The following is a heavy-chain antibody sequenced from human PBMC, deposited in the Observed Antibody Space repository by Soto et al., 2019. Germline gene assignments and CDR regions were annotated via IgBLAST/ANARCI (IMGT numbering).Heavy chain of an antibody. J-gene: IGHJ5*02. Sequence: QVKLVESGGGLVKPGGSLRLSFAASGFIFRDYFMSWFRQAPGKGLEWLSYISTSGDTIEYTDSVQGRFTMSRDNARNLVYLQMNSLRVDDTAVYYCAKGLGFSSSSWFDPWGQGTLVTVSS. V-gene: IGHV3-11*01. CDR3: AKGLGFSSSSWFDP. D-gene: IGHD6-6*01. CDR2: ISTSGDTI. CDR1: GFIFRDYF.